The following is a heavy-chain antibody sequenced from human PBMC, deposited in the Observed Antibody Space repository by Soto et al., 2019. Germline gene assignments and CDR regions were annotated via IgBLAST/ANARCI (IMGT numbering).Heavy chain of an antibody. J-gene: IGHJ5*02. CDR1: GGSISSYY. CDR2: IYYSGST. Sequence: PXATLSLTCTVSGGSISSYYWSWIRQPPGKGLEWIGYIYYSGSTNYNPSLKSRVTISVDTSKNQFSLKLSSVTAADTAVYYCARAHSSSWTSSGEWFDPWGQGTLVTVSS. CDR3: ARAHSSSWTSSGEWFDP. D-gene: IGHD6-13*01. V-gene: IGHV4-59*01.